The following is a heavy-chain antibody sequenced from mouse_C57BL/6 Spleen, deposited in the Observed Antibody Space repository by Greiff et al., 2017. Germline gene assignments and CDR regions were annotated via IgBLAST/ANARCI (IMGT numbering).Heavy chain of an antibody. CDR3: ARSGGGYYGYFDV. CDR2: IDPSDSYT. CDR1: GYTFTSYW. J-gene: IGHJ1*03. Sequence: QVQLQQPGAELVMPGASVKLSCKASGYTFTSYWMHWVKQRPGQGLEWIGEIDPSDSYTNYNQKFKGKSTLTVDKSSSTAYMQLSSLTSEDSAVYYWARSGGGYYGYFDVWGTGTTVTVSS. D-gene: IGHD2-2*01. V-gene: IGHV1-69*01.